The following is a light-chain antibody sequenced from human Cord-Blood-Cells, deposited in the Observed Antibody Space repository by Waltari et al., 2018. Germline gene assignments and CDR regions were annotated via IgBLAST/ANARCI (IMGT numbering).Light chain of an antibody. CDR3: QQYYSTPLT. J-gene: IGKJ4*01. Sequence: DIVMTQSPDSLAVSLGERATINCQSRQSVLYSSNNKNYLAWYQQKPGPPPKLLIYWASTRESGVPDRFSGSGSGTDFTLTISSLQAEDVAVYYCQQYYSTPLTFGGGTKVEIK. CDR1: QSVLYSSNNKNY. V-gene: IGKV4-1*01. CDR2: WAS.